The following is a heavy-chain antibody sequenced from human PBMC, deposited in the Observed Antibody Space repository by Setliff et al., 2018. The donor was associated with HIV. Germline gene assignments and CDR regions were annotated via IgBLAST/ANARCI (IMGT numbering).Heavy chain of an antibody. V-gene: IGHV4-4*02. Sequence: SETLSLTCALSGDSVTSSSWWSWVRQPPGKGLEWIGEIYRSGSTHYNPSLQSRVTISVDKSKSQFSLKLNSVTAAGTAVYYCGGNGYYSIDYWGQGTLVTVSS. CDR2: IYRSGST. CDR3: GGNGYYSIDY. CDR1: GDSVTSSSW. J-gene: IGHJ4*02. D-gene: IGHD3-22*01.